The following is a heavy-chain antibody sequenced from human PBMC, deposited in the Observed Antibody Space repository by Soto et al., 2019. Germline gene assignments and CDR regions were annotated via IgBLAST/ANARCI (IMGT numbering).Heavy chain of an antibody. Sequence: GGSLRLSCAASGFTFSDYDMQWVRQAPGKGLEWVAVISYDGSNEYYGDSVKGRFTISRDNSQNTLYLQMNSLRAADTAVYYCARGGIRYFDWFKMDYWGQGTLVTVSS. D-gene: IGHD3-9*01. J-gene: IGHJ4*02. CDR1: GFTFSDYD. CDR2: ISYDGSNE. CDR3: ARGGIRYFDWFKMDY. V-gene: IGHV3-30-3*01.